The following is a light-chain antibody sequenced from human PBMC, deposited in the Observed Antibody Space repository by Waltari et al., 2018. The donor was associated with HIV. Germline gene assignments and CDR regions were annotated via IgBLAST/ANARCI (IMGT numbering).Light chain of an antibody. J-gene: IGLJ1*01. CDR1: SSNVGSKP. CDR2: RDY. Sequence: QSVLTQPPSASGTLVQSVTISCPGSSSNVGSKPVYWFQQVSGTAPKLLIYRDYQRRSGIPDRFSGSKSGASASLTISGLRSEDEADYYCVAWDDSLSGYVFGTGTKVSVL. CDR3: VAWDDSLSGYV. V-gene: IGLV1-47*01.